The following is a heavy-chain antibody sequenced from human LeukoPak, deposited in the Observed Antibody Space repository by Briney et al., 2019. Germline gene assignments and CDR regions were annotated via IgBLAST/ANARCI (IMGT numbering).Heavy chain of an antibody. CDR1: GFTVSSNY. CDR3: ARRASGSYGY. V-gene: IGHV3-66*04. J-gene: IGHJ4*02. Sequence: GGSLRLSCAASGFTVSSNYMSWVRQAPGKGLEWVSVIYSGGSTYYADSVKGKFTISRDNSKNTLYLQMNSLRAEDTAVYYCARRASGSYGYWGQGTLVTVSS. D-gene: IGHD1-26*01. CDR2: IYSGGST.